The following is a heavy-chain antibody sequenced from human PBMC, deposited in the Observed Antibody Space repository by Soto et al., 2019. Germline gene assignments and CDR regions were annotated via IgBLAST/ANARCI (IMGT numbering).Heavy chain of an antibody. J-gene: IGHJ6*02. CDR2: ISYDGSNK. Sequence: GGSLRLSCAASGFTFSSYGMHWVRQAPGKGLEWVAVISYDGSNKYYADSVKGRFTISRDNSKNTLYLQMNSLRAEDTAVYYCAKTPTMTTPYYYYGMDVWGQGTTVTVSS. V-gene: IGHV3-30*18. CDR3: AKTPTMTTPYYYYGMDV. D-gene: IGHD2-15*01. CDR1: GFTFSSYG.